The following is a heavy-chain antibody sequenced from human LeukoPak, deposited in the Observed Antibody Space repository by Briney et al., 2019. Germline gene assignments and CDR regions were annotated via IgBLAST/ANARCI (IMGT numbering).Heavy chain of an antibody. V-gene: IGHV3-66*01. CDR1: GFTVSSNY. CDR3: ARDPDDAFDI. Sequence: GGSLRLSCAASGFTVSSNYMSWVRQAPGKGLEWVSVIYSGGSTCYADSVKGRFTISRDNSKNTLYLQMNSLRAEDTAVYYCARDPDDAFDIWGKGTTVTVSS. J-gene: IGHJ3*02. CDR2: IYSGGST.